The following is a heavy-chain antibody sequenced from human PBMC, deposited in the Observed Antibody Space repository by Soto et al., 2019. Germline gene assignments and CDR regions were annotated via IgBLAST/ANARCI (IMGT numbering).Heavy chain of an antibody. CDR3: ARAGIFGVVNHDYYYYYGMDV. Sequence: GESLKISCKGSRYSFTSYWISWVRQMPGKGLEWMGRIDPSDSYTNYSPSFQGHVTISADKSISTAYLQWSSLKASDTAMYYCARAGIFGVVNHDYYYYYGMDVWGQGTTVTVSS. CDR1: RYSFTSYW. V-gene: IGHV5-10-1*01. CDR2: IDPSDSYT. J-gene: IGHJ6*02. D-gene: IGHD3-3*01.